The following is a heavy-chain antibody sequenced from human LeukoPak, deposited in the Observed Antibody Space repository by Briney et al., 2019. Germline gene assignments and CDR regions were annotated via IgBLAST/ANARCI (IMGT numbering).Heavy chain of an antibody. CDR3: ARWGRLGAFDI. D-gene: IGHD3-9*01. CDR2: IYYSGGT. V-gene: IGHV4-39*01. J-gene: IGHJ3*02. Sequence: SETLSLTCTVSGGSISSSSYYRGWIRQPPGKGLEWIGSIYYSGGTYYNPSLKSRVTISVDTAKNQFSLKLSSVTAADTAVYYCARWGRLGAFDIWGQGTMVTVSS. CDR1: GGSISSSSYY.